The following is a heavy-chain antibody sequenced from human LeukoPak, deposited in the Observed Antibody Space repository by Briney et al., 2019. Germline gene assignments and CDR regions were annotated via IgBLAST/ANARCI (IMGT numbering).Heavy chain of an antibody. V-gene: IGHV1-18*01. CDR1: GYTFTSYG. CDR2: SSADNDNT. D-gene: IGHD2-2*01. CDR3: AREVDCSTTNCYALGYYGTDV. J-gene: IGHJ6*04. Sequence: GASVKVSCKGSGYTFTSYGISWVRQAPGQGLEWMGWSSADNDNTKYAEKLQGRVTVTTDTATSTAYMELRSLRSDDTAVYYCAREVDCSTTNCYALGYYGTDVWSKATTVTVSS.